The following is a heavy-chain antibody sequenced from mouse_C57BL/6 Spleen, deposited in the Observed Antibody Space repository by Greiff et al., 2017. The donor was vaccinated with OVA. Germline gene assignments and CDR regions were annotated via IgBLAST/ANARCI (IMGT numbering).Heavy chain of an antibody. J-gene: IGHJ4*01. V-gene: IGHV5-4*01. CDR3: ARDLYYDYDGDAMDY. CDR1: GFTFSSYA. Sequence: EVMLVESGGGLVKPGGSLKLSCAASGFTFSSYAMSWVRQTPEKRLEWVATISDGGSYTYYPDNVKGRFTISRDNAKNNLYLQMSHLKSEDTAMYYCARDLYYDYDGDAMDYWGQGTSVTVSS. D-gene: IGHD2-4*01. CDR2: ISDGGSYT.